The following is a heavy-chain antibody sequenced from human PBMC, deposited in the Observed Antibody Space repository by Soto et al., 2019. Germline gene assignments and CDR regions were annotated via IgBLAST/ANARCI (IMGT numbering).Heavy chain of an antibody. CDR2: INAGNGTS. D-gene: IGHD1-26*01. CDR1: GYTFTSYA. V-gene: IGHV1-3*01. J-gene: IGHJ4*02. Sequence: QVQLVQSGAEVKKPGASVKVSCKASGYTFTSYAMHWVRQAPGQRLEWMGWINAGNGTSKYSQKFQGRVTITRDTSASKAYMERGSLRAEDTAAYYCARVTLVGAWDYWGQGTLVTVSS. CDR3: ARVTLVGAWDY.